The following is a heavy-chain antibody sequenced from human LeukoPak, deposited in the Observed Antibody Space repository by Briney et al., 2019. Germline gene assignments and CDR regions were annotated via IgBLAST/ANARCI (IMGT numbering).Heavy chain of an antibody. CDR3: ARAGYCSSTSCYAGWFDP. V-gene: IGHV1-3*01. J-gene: IGHJ5*02. D-gene: IGHD2-2*01. CDR1: GYTFTSYA. Sequence: ASLKVSCKASGYTFTSYAMHWVRQAPGQRLERMGWINAGNGNTKYSQKFQGRVTITRDTSASTAYMELSSLRSEDTAVYYCARAGYCSSTSCYAGWFDPWGQGTLVTVSS. CDR2: INAGNGNT.